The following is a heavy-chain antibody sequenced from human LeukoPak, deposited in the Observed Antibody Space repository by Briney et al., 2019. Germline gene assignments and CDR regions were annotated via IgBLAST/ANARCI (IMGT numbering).Heavy chain of an antibody. CDR1: GGSISSYY. V-gene: IGHV4-4*07. J-gene: IGHJ1*01. Sequence: SETLSLTCTVSGGSISSYYWSWIRQPAGKGLEWIGRISASGSTNYNPSLKSRVIMSLDTSKNQFSLNLDSVTATDTAMYYCARVGDYGDYQYFQHWGRGTLVTVSS. CDR3: ARVGDYGDYQYFQH. D-gene: IGHD4-17*01. CDR2: ISASGST.